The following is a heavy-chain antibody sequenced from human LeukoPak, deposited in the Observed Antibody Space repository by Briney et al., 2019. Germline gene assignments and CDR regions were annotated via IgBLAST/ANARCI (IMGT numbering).Heavy chain of an antibody. D-gene: IGHD5-18*01. CDR2: INHSGCT. V-gene: IGHV4-34*01. J-gene: IGHJ4*02. CDR3: ARVAYTAMAPFDY. Sequence: GSLRLSCAASGFTFSSYAMSWVRQPPGKGLEWIGEINHSGCTNYNPSLKSRVTISVDTSKNQFSLKLSSVTAADTAVYYCARVAYTAMAPFDYWGQGTLVTVSS. CDR1: GFTFSSYA.